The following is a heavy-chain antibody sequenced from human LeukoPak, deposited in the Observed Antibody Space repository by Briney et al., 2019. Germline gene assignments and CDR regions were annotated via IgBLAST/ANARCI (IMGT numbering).Heavy chain of an antibody. V-gene: IGHV3-15*01. CDR1: GFTFSNAW. CDR3: ARALALTGVDFWSGYYFDY. D-gene: IGHD3-3*01. J-gene: IGHJ4*02. Sequence: GGSLRLSCAASGFTFSNAWMNWVRQAPGKGLEWVGRIKSKTDGGTTDYGAPVKGRFTILRDDSKNMLYLQMNSLRAEDTAVYYCARALALTGVDFWSGYYFDYWGQGTLVTVSS. CDR2: IKSKTDGGTT.